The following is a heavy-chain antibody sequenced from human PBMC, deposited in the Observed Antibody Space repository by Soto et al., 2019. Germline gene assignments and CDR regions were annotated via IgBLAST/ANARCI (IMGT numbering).Heavy chain of an antibody. CDR3: GREVHQLAQEDYYQFNGMDV. V-gene: IGHV1-18*01. D-gene: IGHD1-1*01. J-gene: IGHJ6*02. CDR2: MGAHSGHT. CDR1: GYNFTRFG. Sequence: QFQLVQSGAEVKKPGASVKVSCKASGYNFTRFGISWVRQAPGHGLEWMGWMGAHSGHTRQAQKFQGRLTMTTDASMKTAYIGLRSLTSDATALYYCGREVHQLAQEDYYQFNGMDVWGQGTTVIVSS.